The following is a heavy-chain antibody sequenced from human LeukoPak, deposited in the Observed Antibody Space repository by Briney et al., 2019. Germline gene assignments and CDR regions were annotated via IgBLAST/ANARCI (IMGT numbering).Heavy chain of an antibody. CDR1: TFIFYTLW. CDR2: INSDGSST. J-gene: IGHJ4*02. Sequence: GGSVTLSCAACTFIFYTLWVQWVPQAPGKGLVCLSRINSDGSSTTYADSVKGRFTISRDNAKNTLYLQMNSLRAEDTAVYYCASSPDYWGQGTLVTVSS. V-gene: IGHV3-74*01. CDR3: ASSPDY.